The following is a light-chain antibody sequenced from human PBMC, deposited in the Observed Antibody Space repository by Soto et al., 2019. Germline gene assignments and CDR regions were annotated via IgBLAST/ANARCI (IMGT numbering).Light chain of an antibody. V-gene: IGLV2-8*01. CDR2: EVS. CDR3: SSYAVTNIFV. Sequence: QSVLTQPPSASGSPGQSVTISCTGTSSDVGGYNYVSWYQQHPGKAPKVIIYEVSKRPSGVPDRFSGSKSGSTASLTVSGLQAEDGADYYCSSYAVTNIFVFGTGTKVTV. J-gene: IGLJ1*01. CDR1: SSDVGGYNY.